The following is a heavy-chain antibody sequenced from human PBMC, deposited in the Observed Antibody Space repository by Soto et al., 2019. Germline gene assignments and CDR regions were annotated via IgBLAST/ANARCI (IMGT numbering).Heavy chain of an antibody. D-gene: IGHD2-2*01. J-gene: IGHJ4*02. V-gene: IGHV4-39*01. CDR1: GGSISSSSYY. CDR3: ARHPRRDIVVVPAATGFDY. Sequence: SSETLSLTCTVSGGSISSSSYYWGWIRQPPGKGLEWIGSIYYSGSTYYNPSLKSRVTISVDTSKNQFSLKLSSVTAADTAVYYCARHPRRDIVVVPAATGFDYWGQGTLVTVSS. CDR2: IYYSGST.